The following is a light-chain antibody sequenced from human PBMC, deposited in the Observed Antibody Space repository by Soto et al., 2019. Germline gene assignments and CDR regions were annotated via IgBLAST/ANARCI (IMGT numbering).Light chain of an antibody. CDR1: QTVGASQ. Sequence: ETVLPQSPGTLSLSPGEGATLSCRASQTVGASQLAWYQQKPGQSPRLLIYGVANRATDIPDRFGGSGSGTDFTLTISRLEPEDFAVYYCHQYSNPPHTFGQGTKLEIK. V-gene: IGKV3-20*01. CDR2: GVA. CDR3: HQYSNPPHT. J-gene: IGKJ2*01.